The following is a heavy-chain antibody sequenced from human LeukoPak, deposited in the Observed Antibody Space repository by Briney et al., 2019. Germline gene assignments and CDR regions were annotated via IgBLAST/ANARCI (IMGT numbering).Heavy chain of an antibody. CDR2: INPSGGST. V-gene: IGHV1-46*01. CDR1: GYTFTSYY. CDR3: ARAPRSWSGYHGPFDY. D-gene: IGHD3-3*01. Sequence: ASVKVSCKASGYTFTSYYMHWVRQAPGQGLEWMGIINPSGGSTSYAQKFQGRVTMTRDTSTSTVYMELSSLRSEDTAVYYCARAPRSWSGYHGPFDYWGQGTLVTVSS. J-gene: IGHJ4*02.